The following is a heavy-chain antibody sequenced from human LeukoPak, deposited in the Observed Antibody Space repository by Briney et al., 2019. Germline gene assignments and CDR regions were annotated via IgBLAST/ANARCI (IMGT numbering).Heavy chain of an antibody. Sequence: PSETLSLTCAVYGGSFSGYYWSWIRQPPGKGLEWIGEINHSGSTNYNPSLKSRVTISVDTSKNQFSLKLSSVTAADTAVYYCARQGDLRADFDYWGQGTLVTVSS. D-gene: IGHD2-21*02. V-gene: IGHV4-34*01. CDR1: GGSFSGYY. J-gene: IGHJ4*02. CDR3: ARQGDLRADFDY. CDR2: INHSGST.